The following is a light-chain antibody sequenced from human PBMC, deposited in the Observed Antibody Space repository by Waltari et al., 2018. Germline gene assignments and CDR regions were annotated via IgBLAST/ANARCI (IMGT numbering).Light chain of an antibody. V-gene: IGLV2-23*01. CDR2: DDN. J-gene: IGLJ3*02. Sequence: QSALTQPASVSGSPGQSITISCTGTSSDVGNYNLVSWYQQYPGKAPKVMIYDDNRRPSGGSDRFSGSKSGNTASLTISGVQAEDEADYYCCSHAGSYTWVFGGGTKLTVL. CDR3: CSHAGSYTWV. CDR1: SSDVGNYNL.